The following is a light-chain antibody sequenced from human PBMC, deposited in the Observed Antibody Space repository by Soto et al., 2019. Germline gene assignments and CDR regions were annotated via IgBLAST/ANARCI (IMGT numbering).Light chain of an antibody. CDR1: QGISSD. CDR2: PSS. CDR3: QQLNTYPLT. Sequence: DIQLTQSPSFLSASVGDRVTITCRASQGISSDLAWYQQKPGKAPKLLISPSSTLQSGDPPRFNGSRSGTEFTLTVGSLQPEDFASYYCQQLNTYPLTFGQGTQLEIK. J-gene: IGKJ2*01. V-gene: IGKV1-9*01.